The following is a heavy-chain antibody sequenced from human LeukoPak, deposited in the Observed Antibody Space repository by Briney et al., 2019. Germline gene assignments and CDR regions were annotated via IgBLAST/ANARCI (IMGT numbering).Heavy chain of an antibody. CDR2: ISWNSGSI. V-gene: IGHV3-9*03. D-gene: IGHD5-18*01. CDR3: AKAASKWIQHDAFDI. CDR1: GFTFDDYA. J-gene: IGHJ3*02. Sequence: GGSLRLSCAASGFTFDDYAMHWVRQAPGKGLEWVSGISWNSGSIGYADSVKGRFTISRDNAKNSLYLQMNSLRAEDMALYYCAKAASKWIQHDAFDIWGQGTMVTVSS.